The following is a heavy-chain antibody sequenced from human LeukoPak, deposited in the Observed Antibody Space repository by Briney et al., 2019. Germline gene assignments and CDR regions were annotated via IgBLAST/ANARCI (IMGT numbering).Heavy chain of an antibody. V-gene: IGHV3-7*01. Sequence: GGSLRLSCAASGFTFSTYWMTWVRQAPGKGLEWVANINQDGSAKYYVDSVKGRFTISRDNAKNSLYLQMDSLRAEDTAMYYCARDASGSFYDYWGQGTLATVSS. CDR1: GFTFSTYW. CDR2: INQDGSAK. D-gene: IGHD1-26*01. CDR3: ARDASGSFYDY. J-gene: IGHJ4*02.